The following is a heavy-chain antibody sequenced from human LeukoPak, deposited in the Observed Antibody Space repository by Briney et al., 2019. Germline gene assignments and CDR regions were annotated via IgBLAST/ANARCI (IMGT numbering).Heavy chain of an antibody. Sequence: GGSLRLSCAASGFTFSDAWMSWVRQAPGKGLEWVGRIKSKTDGGTTDYAAPVKGRFTISRDDSKNTLYLQMNSLKTEDTAVYYCINFVAGTFDYWGQGTLVTVSS. V-gene: IGHV3-15*01. CDR2: IKSKTDGGTT. CDR1: GFTFSDAW. D-gene: IGHD6-19*01. J-gene: IGHJ4*02. CDR3: INFVAGTFDY.